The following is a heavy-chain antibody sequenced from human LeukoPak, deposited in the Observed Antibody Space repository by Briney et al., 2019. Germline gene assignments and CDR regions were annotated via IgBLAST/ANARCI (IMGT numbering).Heavy chain of an antibody. CDR1: GGSISSGDYY. V-gene: IGHV4-30-4*01. J-gene: IGHJ3*02. D-gene: IGHD3-22*01. CDR3: ARHVPKHYDSRDPAFDI. CDR2: IYYSGST. Sequence: PSETLSLTCTVSGGSISSGDYYWSWIRQPPGKGLEWIGYIYYSGSTYYNPSLKSRVTISVDTSKNQFSLKLSSVTAADTAVYYCARHVPKHYDSRDPAFDIWGQGTMVTVSS.